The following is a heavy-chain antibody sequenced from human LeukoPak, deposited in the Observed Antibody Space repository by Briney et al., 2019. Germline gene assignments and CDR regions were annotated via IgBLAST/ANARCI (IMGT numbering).Heavy chain of an antibody. V-gene: IGHV3-48*02. CDR1: GFAFSSYS. CDR2: ISSGSGPI. D-gene: IGHD3-10*01. Sequence: GGSLRLSCAASGFAFSSYSMNWVRQAPGKGLEWISYISSGSGPIYYADSVKARFIISIDNANNSLFLKMNSLRDEDTAVYYCARNLAVGVLQGLGSKYFKGDYYYSMDVWGQGTTVKVSS. J-gene: IGHJ6*02. CDR3: ARNLAVGVLQGLGSKYFKGDYYYSMDV.